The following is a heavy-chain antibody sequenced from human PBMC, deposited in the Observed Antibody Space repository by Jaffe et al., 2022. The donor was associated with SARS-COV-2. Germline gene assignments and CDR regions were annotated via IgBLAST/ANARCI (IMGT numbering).Heavy chain of an antibody. V-gene: IGHV4-39*01. Sequence: QLQLQESGPGLVKPSETLSLTCTVSGGSISSSSYYWGWIRQPPGKGLEWIGSIYYSGSTYYNPSLKSRVTISVDTSKNQFSLKLSSVTAADTAVYYCASQYYYDSSPSNGWYFDLWGRGTLVTVSS. CDR1: GGSISSSSYY. CDR2: IYYSGST. CDR3: ASQYYYDSSPSNGWYFDL. D-gene: IGHD3-22*01. J-gene: IGHJ2*01.